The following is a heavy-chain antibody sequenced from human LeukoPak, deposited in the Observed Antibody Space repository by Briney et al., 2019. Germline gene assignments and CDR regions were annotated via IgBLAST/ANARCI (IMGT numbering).Heavy chain of an antibody. CDR3: ASTLVGTTSGYS. V-gene: IGHV3-53*01. CDR2: TYSGGST. D-gene: IGHD1-26*01. J-gene: IGHJ5*02. CDR1: GFTVSSNY. Sequence: GGSLRLSCAASGFTVSSNYMSWVRQAPGKGLEWVSVTYSGGSTYYADSVKGRFTISRDKSKNTLYLQMNSLRAEDTAMYYCASTLVGTTSGYSWGQGPLVIVSS.